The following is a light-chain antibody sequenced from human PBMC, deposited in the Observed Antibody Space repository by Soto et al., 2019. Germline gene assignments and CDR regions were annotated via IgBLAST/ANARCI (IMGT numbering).Light chain of an antibody. CDR1: HSIMTY. CDR2: DAS. J-gene: IGKJ1*01. V-gene: IGKV1-39*01. CDR3: QQYNNWPRT. Sequence: DIQMTQSPLSLTASGGDGVTITCRASHSIMTYLNWYQLKPGKPPRLLIYDASTLQSGVPSRFSGSGSGTEFSLTISSLQSEDFAVYYCQQYNNWPRTFGQGTKVDNK.